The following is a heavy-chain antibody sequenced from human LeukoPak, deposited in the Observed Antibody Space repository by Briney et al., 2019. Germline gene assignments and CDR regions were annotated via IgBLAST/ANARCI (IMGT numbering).Heavy chain of an antibody. D-gene: IGHD4-11*01. CDR1: GGSITTTSYY. V-gene: IGHV4-39*01. Sequence: SETLSLTCSVSGGSITTTSYYSAWIRQPPEKGLEWIGSVYYTGGTNYSPSLKSRVTISVDTSKNQFSLKLSSVTAADTAVYYCARHGGTRITLVEVYYFDYWGQGALVTVSS. J-gene: IGHJ4*02. CDR3: ARHGGTRITLVEVYYFDY. CDR2: VYYTGGT.